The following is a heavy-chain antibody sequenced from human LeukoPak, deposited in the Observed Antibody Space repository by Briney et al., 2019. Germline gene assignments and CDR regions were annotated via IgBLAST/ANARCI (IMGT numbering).Heavy chain of an antibody. CDR3: AKDAPIAAAGITAIFHY. CDR2: ISGSTGGT. Sequence: PGGSLTLSSAASGFTFTIDAMSWVRQAPGQGLEWFSAISGSTGGTYDADSVKGRFTLSRDNYKHTLYLEKNSLRPEDAAVYYCAKDAPIAAAGITAIFHYGRRGTVLSVSS. CDR1: GFTFTIDA. V-gene: IGHV3-23*01. D-gene: IGHD6-13*01. J-gene: IGHJ4*02.